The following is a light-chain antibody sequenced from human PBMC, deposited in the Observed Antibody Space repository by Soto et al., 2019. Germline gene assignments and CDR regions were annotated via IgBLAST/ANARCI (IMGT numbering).Light chain of an antibody. J-gene: IGKJ1*01. CDR1: QTIHSF. V-gene: IGKV1-5*01. CDR2: DAS. CDR3: QQLHSFPWT. Sequence: DIQMTQSLSTLSASLGDRVTITCRASQTIHSFLAWYQQKAGKAPKLLIYDASNLESGVPSRFSGSGSGTEFTLTVSSLQPDDFATFYCQQLHSFPWTFGQGTKVDI.